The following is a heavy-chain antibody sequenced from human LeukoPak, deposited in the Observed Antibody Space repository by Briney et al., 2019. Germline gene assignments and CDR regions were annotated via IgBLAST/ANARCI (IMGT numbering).Heavy chain of an antibody. CDR2: VFYSGST. V-gene: IGHV4-38-2*02. CDR3: ARQGAITYAYFDY. J-gene: IGHJ4*02. D-gene: IGHD2-2*01. CDR1: GYSISSGYY. Sequence: SETLSHTCTVSGYSISSGYYWGWIRQPPGKGLEWIGYVFYSGSTRYNPPLKSRVTTSVDTSKNQFSLRLTSVTAADTAVYYCARQGAITYAYFDYWSQGTLVTVSS.